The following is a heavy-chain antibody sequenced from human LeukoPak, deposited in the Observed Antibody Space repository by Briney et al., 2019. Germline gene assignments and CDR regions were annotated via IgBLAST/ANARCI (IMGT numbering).Heavy chain of an antibody. CDR3: ARGADGVSSNSRGWFDP. J-gene: IGHJ5*02. Sequence: GGSLRLSCAASGFTFSSFDMHWVRQAPGKGLEWVSVISYDGNDKYYTDSVKGRFTISRDNSKNTLYLQMNSLRAEDTAVYSCARGADGVSSNSRGWFDPWGQGTLVTVSS. D-gene: IGHD2-15*01. CDR2: ISYDGNDK. CDR1: GFTFSSFD. V-gene: IGHV3-30*03.